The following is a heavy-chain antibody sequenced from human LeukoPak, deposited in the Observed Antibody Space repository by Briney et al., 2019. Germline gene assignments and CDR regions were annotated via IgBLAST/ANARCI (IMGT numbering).Heavy chain of an antibody. J-gene: IGHJ4*02. CDR1: GFTFSSYA. Sequence: GRSLRLSSAASGFTFSSYAMHWVRQAPGKGLEWVAVISYDGSNKYYADSVKGRFTISRDNSKNTLYLQMDSLRVEDTAVYYCAKLTDSWGQGVLVTVSS. V-gene: IGHV3-30-3*01. D-gene: IGHD6-6*01. CDR2: ISYDGSNK. CDR3: AKLTDS.